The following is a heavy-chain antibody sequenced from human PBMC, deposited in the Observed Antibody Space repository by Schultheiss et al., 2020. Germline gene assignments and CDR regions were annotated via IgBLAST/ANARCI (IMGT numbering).Heavy chain of an antibody. CDR2: IKQDGSEK. Sequence: GGSMRLSCAASGFTFSSYWMSWVRQAPGKGLEWVANIKQDGSEKYYVDSVKGRFTISRDNSKNTLYLQMGSLRAEDMAVYYCARGIGTTVTTYYYYYYGMDVWGQGTTVTVS. J-gene: IGHJ6*02. CDR1: GFTFSSYW. CDR3: ARGIGTTVTTYYYYYYGMDV. D-gene: IGHD4-17*01. V-gene: IGHV3-7*04.